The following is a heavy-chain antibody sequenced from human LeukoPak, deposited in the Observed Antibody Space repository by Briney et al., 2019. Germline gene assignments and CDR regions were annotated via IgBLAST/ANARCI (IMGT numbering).Heavy chain of an antibody. Sequence: ASVKVSCKASGYTFTSYDINWVRQATGQGLEWMGWMNPNSGNTGYAQKFQGRVTITRNTSISTAYMELSSLRSEDTAVYYCARGRWYYYDRQEAFDIWGQGTMVTVSS. CDR3: ARGRWYYYDRQEAFDI. J-gene: IGHJ3*02. CDR1: GYTFTSYD. V-gene: IGHV1-8*03. D-gene: IGHD3-22*01. CDR2: MNPNSGNT.